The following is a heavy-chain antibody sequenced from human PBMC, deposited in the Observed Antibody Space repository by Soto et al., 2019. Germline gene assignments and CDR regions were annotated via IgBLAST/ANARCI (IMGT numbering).Heavy chain of an antibody. CDR3: ASSSPFHY. Sequence: SETLSLTCTVSGGSISSYYWSWIRQPPGKGLEWIGNIYYSGSTYYKPSLKSRVTIPIDTSRNQFSLKLTSVTAADTGVYYCASSSPFHYWGPGILVTVSS. CDR1: GGSISSYY. CDR2: IYYSGST. J-gene: IGHJ4*02. D-gene: IGHD6-6*01. V-gene: IGHV4-59*08.